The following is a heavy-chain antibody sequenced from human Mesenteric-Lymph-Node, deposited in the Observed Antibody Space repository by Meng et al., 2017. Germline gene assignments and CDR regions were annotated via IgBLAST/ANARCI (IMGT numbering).Heavy chain of an antibody. V-gene: IGHV1-18*04. CDR2: ISAYNGNT. Sequence: ASVKVSCKASGDTFTNYYVHWVRQAPGQGLEWMGWISAYNGNTNYAQKLQGRVTMTTDTSTSTAYMELRSLRSDDTAVYYCARDRDIVGVVAATPPGYWGQGTLVTVSS. J-gene: IGHJ4*02. D-gene: IGHD2-15*01. CDR1: GDTFTNYY. CDR3: ARDRDIVGVVAATPPGY.